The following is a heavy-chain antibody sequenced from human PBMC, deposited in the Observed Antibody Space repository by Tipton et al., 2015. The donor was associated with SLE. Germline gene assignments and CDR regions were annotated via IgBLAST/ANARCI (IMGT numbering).Heavy chain of an antibody. D-gene: IGHD3-10*01. Sequence: SLRLSCRASGFTFSSYAMSWVRRAPGRGLEWVSAISGGGGTTYYADSVKGRFTIPSDISKNTLFLQMNSLRADDTAIYYCAKFEKASDFNLDYWGQGALVTVSS. CDR1: GFTFSSYA. J-gene: IGHJ4*02. CDR3: AKFEKASDFNLDY. V-gene: IGHV3-23*01. CDR2: ISGGGGTT.